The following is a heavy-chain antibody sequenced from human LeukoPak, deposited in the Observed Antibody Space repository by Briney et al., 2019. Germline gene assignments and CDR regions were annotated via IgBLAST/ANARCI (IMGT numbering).Heavy chain of an antibody. V-gene: IGHV1-2*02. CDR3: ARGASGYDPPYFDY. D-gene: IGHD5-12*01. Sequence: ASVKVSCKASGYTFTGYYMHWVRPAPGQGLEWMGWINPNSGGTNYAQKFQGRVTMTRDTSISTAYMELSRLRSDDTAVYYRARGASGYDPPYFDYWGQGTLVTVSS. CDR2: INPNSGGT. CDR1: GYTFTGYY. J-gene: IGHJ4*02.